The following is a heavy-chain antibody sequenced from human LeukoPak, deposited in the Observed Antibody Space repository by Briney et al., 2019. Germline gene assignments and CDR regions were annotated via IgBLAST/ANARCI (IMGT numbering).Heavy chain of an antibody. Sequence: SETLSLTCTVSGGSTTTYYWSWIRQPPGKGLEWIGYIYYSGSTNYNPSLKSRVTISVDTSKNQFSLKLSSVTAADTAVYYCARDVFPVAGTEISDAFDIWGQGTMVTVSS. V-gene: IGHV4-59*01. CDR3: ARDVFPVAGTEISDAFDI. CDR1: GGSTTTYY. D-gene: IGHD6-19*01. CDR2: IYYSGST. J-gene: IGHJ3*02.